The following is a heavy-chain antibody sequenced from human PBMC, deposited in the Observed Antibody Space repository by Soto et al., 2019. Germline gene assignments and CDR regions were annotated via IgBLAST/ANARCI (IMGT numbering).Heavy chain of an antibody. V-gene: IGHV3-23*01. CDR2: ISGSGGGT. J-gene: IGHJ6*02. CDR1: GFTFSSYT. Sequence: GGSLRLSGAASGFTFSSYTMSWVRQAPGKGLEWVSAISGSGGGTYYADSVKGRFTISRDNSKNTLYLQMNSLRAEDTAVYYCAKDQQSKGGYGMDVWGQGATVTVSS. CDR3: AKDQQSKGGYGMDV. D-gene: IGHD3-16*01.